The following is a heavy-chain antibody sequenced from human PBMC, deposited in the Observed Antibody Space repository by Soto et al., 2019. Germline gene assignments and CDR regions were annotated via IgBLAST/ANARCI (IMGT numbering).Heavy chain of an antibody. CDR3: ARGERQSLESSPMRH. CDR2: LNPNSGAT. CDR1: GYTFSGYY. D-gene: IGHD3-3*01. J-gene: IGHJ4*02. V-gene: IGHV1-2*02. Sequence: SVKISCKASGYTFSGYYLHWVRQAPEQGPEWMAWLNPNSGATNYAQKFQGRVTMTRDTSITTAYMELTSLRSDDTAVYYCARGERQSLESSPMRHWGPVTLFMVSS.